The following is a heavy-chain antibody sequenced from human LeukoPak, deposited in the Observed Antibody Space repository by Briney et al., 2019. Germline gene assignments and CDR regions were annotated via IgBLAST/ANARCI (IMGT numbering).Heavy chain of an antibody. CDR3: ARDGVGSSSRYYYYYYYMDV. Sequence: GASVKVSCKASGYTFTGYYMHWVRQAPGQGLEWMGWINPNSGGTNYAQKFQGRVTMTRDTSISTAYMELSRLRSDDTAVYYCARDGVGSSSRYYYYYYYMDVWGKETTVTVSS. CDR2: INPNSGGT. V-gene: IGHV1-2*02. CDR1: GYTFTGYY. D-gene: IGHD6-6*01. J-gene: IGHJ6*03.